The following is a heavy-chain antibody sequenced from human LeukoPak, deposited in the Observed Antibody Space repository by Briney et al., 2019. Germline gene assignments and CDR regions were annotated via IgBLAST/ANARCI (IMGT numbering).Heavy chain of an antibody. Sequence: PSETLSLTCAVYGGSFSGYYWSWIRQPPGKGLEWIGEVNHSGTTNYNPSLKSRVTISIDTSKNQLSLKLSSVTAADTAVYYCASSRGYSSSLWYYYMDVWGKGTTVTVSS. J-gene: IGHJ6*03. V-gene: IGHV4-34*01. CDR1: GGSFSGYY. CDR2: VNHSGTT. D-gene: IGHD6-13*01. CDR3: ASSRGYSSSLWYYYMDV.